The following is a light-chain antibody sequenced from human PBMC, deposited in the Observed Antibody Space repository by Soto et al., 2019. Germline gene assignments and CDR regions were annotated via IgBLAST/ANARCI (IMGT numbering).Light chain of an antibody. CDR2: GAS. V-gene: IGKV3-20*01. CDR1: QSVSSSC. CDR3: QQYGSSPQWT. J-gene: IGKJ1*01. Sequence: EIVLTQSPGTLSLSPGERATPSCRASQSVSSSCLAWYQQKPGQAPRLLIYGASSRATGIPDRFSGSGSGTDFTLTISRLEPEDFAVYYCQQYGSSPQWTFGQGTKVDIK.